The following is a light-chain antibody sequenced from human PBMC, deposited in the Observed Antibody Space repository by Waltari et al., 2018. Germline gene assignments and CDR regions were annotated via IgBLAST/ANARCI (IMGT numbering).Light chain of an antibody. Sequence: QSALTQPASVSGSPGQSITISCTGTSSDVGGYNFVSWYQQHPGKAPKLIIYDVTKLPSGFSNRFSGSKSGNTASLTISGLQTEDEADYYCSSYTSATIYVFGIGTKVVVL. CDR2: DVT. J-gene: IGLJ1*01. V-gene: IGLV2-14*03. CDR3: SSYTSATIYV. CDR1: SSDVGGYNF.